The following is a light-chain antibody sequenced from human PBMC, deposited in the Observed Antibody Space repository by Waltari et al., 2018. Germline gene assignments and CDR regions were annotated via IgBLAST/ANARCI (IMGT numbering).Light chain of an antibody. CDR2: EVS. J-gene: IGLJ1*01. CDR1: SSAIGGYNS. V-gene: IGLV2-14*01. Sequence: QSALTQPASVSGSPDLPTTISCTGTSSAIGGYNSAPWYQQHPGKAPNLLIYEVSNRPSGVSNRFSGSKSGNTASLTISGLQADDEADYYCSSYTSSNTQVFGTGTKVTVL. CDR3: SSYTSSNTQV.